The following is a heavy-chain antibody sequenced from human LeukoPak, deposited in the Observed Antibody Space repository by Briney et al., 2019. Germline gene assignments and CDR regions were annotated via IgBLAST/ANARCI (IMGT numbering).Heavy chain of an antibody. V-gene: IGHV4-4*07. Sequence: PSETLSLTCTFSGGSLSNFYWNWIRQPAGKGLEWIGRIYTSGDTDYNPSLKSRVTMSIDTSKNQFSLKMNSMTAADTAVYYCARCPVDGSDSSGRRWFDPWGQGTLVTVSS. CDR1: GGSLSNFY. D-gene: IGHD3-22*01. CDR3: ARCPVDGSDSSGRRWFDP. CDR2: IYTSGDT. J-gene: IGHJ5*02.